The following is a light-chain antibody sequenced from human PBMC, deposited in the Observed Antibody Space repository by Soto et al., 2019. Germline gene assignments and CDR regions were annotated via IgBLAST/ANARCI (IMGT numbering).Light chain of an antibody. Sequence: EIVMTQSPATLSVSPGERATLSCRASQSVSSNLAWYQQKPGQAPRLLIYGASTRATGIPAGFSGSGSGTEFTLTISSLQSEDFAVYYCQQYNNFGTFGQGTKVDIK. CDR2: GAS. CDR1: QSVSSN. CDR3: QQYNNFGT. V-gene: IGKV3-15*01. J-gene: IGKJ1*01.